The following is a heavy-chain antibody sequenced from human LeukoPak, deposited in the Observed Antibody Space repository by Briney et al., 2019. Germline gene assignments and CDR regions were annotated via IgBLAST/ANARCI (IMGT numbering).Heavy chain of an antibody. CDR1: GYTFTSYY. CDR2: INLSGGST. D-gene: IGHD1-26*01. J-gene: IGHJ6*04. Sequence: ASGKVSCKASGYTFTSYYMHWVRQAPGQGLEWMGIINLSGGSTSYAQKFQGRVTMTRDTSTSTVYMELSSLRSEDTAVYYCARAPGSAMDVWGKGTTVTVSS. V-gene: IGHV1-46*01. CDR3: ARAPGSAMDV.